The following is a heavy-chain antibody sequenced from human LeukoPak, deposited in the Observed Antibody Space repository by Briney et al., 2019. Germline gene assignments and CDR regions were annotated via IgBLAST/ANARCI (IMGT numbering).Heavy chain of an antibody. CDR3: ARDRTVTNNWFDP. D-gene: IGHD4-17*01. CDR2: ISSSGSTI. J-gene: IGHJ5*02. Sequence: PGGSLRLSCAASGFTFSSYEMNWVRQAPGKGLGWVSYISSSGSTIYYADSVKGRFTISRDNAKNSLYLQMNSLRAEDTAVYYCARDRTVTNNWFDPWGQGTLVTVSS. V-gene: IGHV3-48*03. CDR1: GFTFSSYE.